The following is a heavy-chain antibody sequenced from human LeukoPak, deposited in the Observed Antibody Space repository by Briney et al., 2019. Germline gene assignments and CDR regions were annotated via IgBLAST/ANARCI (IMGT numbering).Heavy chain of an antibody. Sequence: GGSLRLSCAASGFTFDEYAMHWVRQAPGKGLEWVSGISYGSDTIGYVDSVKGRFTISRDNAKNSLYLQMNSLKTEDTAVYYCTTIGTVAGTRPFDYWGQGTLVTVSS. V-gene: IGHV3-9*01. CDR2: ISYGSDTI. CDR3: TTIGTVAGTRPFDY. J-gene: IGHJ4*02. CDR1: GFTFDEYA. D-gene: IGHD6-19*01.